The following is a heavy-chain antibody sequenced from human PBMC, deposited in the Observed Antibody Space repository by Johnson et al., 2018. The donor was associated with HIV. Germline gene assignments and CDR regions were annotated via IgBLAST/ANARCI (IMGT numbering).Heavy chain of an antibody. CDR3: ATEGGTGAFDI. V-gene: IGHV3-30*04. CDR2: ISYDGSNK. J-gene: IGHJ3*02. Sequence: QMLLVESGGGVVQPGRSLRLSCAASGFIFSSYAMHWVRQAPGKGLELVAIISYDGSNKYYADSVKGRFTISRDNSKNTLYLQMNSLRAEDTAVYYCATEGGTGAFDIWGQGTMVTVSS. D-gene: IGHD2-15*01. CDR1: GFIFSSYA.